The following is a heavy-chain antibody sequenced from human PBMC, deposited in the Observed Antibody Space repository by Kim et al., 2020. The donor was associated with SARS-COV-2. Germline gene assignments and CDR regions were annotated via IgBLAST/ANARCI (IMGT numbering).Heavy chain of an antibody. CDR3: ARFISAGATPDN. V-gene: IGHV4-39*01. CDR2: MYYSGNT. J-gene: IGHJ4*02. D-gene: IGHD1-26*01. CDR1: GGSISNSNYY. Sequence: SETLSLTCTVSGGSISNSNYYWGRIRQPPEQGLEWIGNMYYSGNTNYNPSLKSRVTISVDTSKKQLSLKLSSVTAADTAVYYCARFISAGATPDNWGQGTLVAVSS.